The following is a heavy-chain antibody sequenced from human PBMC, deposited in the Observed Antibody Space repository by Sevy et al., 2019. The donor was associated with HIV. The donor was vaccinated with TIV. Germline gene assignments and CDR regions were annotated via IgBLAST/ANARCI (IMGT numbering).Heavy chain of an antibody. D-gene: IGHD2-2*01. CDR3: AKVLHIVVVPAAIDYYYGMDV. CDR1: GFTFSTYG. CDR2: IRFDGTIQ. J-gene: IGHJ6*02. V-gene: IGHV3-30*02. Sequence: WGSLRLSCAASGFTFSTYGMHWVRQAPGKGLEWVAFIRFDGTIQYYTDSVKGRLTISRDNSKNTLYLQMNSLRAEDTAVYFCAKVLHIVVVPAAIDYYYGMDVWGQGTTVTVSS.